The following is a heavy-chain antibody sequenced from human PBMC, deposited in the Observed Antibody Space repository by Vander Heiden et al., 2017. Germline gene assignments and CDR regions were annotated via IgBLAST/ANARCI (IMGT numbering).Heavy chain of an antibody. Sequence: EVQPLVSGGDLVQPGGSVSFSCPASGCTFSSYAMSWVRQAQGKGLEWVSSIGGSGAFTYYADFVRGRITISRDNSKNTVYLQMNGLRAEDTAVYYCARDPSTVDYWGQGTLVTVSS. CDR1: GCTFSSYA. J-gene: IGHJ4*02. V-gene: IGHV3-23*01. CDR2: IGGSGAFT. D-gene: IGHD4-17*01. CDR3: ARDPSTVDY.